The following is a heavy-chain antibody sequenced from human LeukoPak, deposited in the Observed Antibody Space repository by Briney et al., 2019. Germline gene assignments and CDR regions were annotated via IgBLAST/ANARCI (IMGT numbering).Heavy chain of an antibody. Sequence: GGSLRLSCAASGFTFSSYAMSWVRQVPEEGLEWVAAISDTGVSTYYADSVEGRFTISRDNSKNTLYLQMNSLRVEDTAVYYCAKDRSDSSRWYAGSHWGQGTLVTVSS. D-gene: IGHD6-13*01. CDR1: GFTFSSYA. J-gene: IGHJ4*02. CDR2: ISDTGVST. CDR3: AKDRSDSSRWYAGSH. V-gene: IGHV3-23*01.